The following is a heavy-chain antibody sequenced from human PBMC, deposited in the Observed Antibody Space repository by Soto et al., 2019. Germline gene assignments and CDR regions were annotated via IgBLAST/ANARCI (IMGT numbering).Heavy chain of an antibody. J-gene: IGHJ6*03. Sequence: ASVKVSCKASGYTFTSYGISWVRQAPGQGLEWMGWISAYNGNTNYAQKLQGRVTMTTDTSTSTAYMELRSLRSDDTAVYYRARKVSGSYYYDYYMDVWGKGTTVTVSS. CDR2: ISAYNGNT. CDR3: ARKVSGSYYYDYYMDV. CDR1: GYTFTSYG. V-gene: IGHV1-18*01. D-gene: IGHD1-26*01.